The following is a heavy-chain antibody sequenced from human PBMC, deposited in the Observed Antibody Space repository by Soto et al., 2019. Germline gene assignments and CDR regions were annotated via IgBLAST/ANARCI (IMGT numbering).Heavy chain of an antibody. CDR3: ARDSPPPGW. V-gene: IGHV1-18*01. CDR2: ISAYNGNT. Sequence: QVQLVQSGAEVKKPGASVKVSCKASGYTFTSYHITRVRQAPGQGLEWMGWISAYNGNTNYAQKLQGRVTMTTDTSTSTGYRELRSRSSDDTAEYYCARDSPPPGWWGQGTMGPVSS. CDR1: GYTFTSYH. J-gene: IGHJ4*02.